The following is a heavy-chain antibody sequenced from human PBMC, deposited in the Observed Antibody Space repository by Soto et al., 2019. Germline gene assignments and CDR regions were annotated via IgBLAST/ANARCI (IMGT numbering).Heavy chain of an antibody. V-gene: IGHV3-73*01. Sequence: GGSLRLSCAASGFTFSASAMHWVRQASGKGLEWVGRIRSNGRTAYAASMQGRFTISRDDSKKTAYLQLNSLKTDDTAVYYCARLDCSGGSCYPYYFEHWGQGTLVTVSS. CDR2: IRSNGRT. CDR1: GFTFSASA. J-gene: IGHJ4*02. CDR3: ARLDCSGGSCYPYYFEH. D-gene: IGHD2-15*01.